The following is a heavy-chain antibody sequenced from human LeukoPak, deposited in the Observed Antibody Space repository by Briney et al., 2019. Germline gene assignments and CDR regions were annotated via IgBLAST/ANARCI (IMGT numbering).Heavy chain of an antibody. CDR3: ASSAKTGYEYFQH. CDR2: IYYSGST. Sequence: NASETLSLTCTVSGGSISSSSYYWGWIRQPPGKGLEWIGSIYYSGSTYYNPSLKSRVTISVDTSKNQFSLKLSSVTAADTAVYYCASSAKTGYEYFQHWGQGTLVTVSS. V-gene: IGHV4-39*01. CDR1: GGSISSSSYY. J-gene: IGHJ1*01. D-gene: IGHD3-9*01.